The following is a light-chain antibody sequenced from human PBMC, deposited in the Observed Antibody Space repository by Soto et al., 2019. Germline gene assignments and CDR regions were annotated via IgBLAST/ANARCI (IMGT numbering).Light chain of an antibody. CDR2: DAS. V-gene: IGKV3-20*01. CDR3: QQTADSPLT. Sequence: EIVLTQSPGTLSLSPGERATLSCRARQSVSNNYVAWYQHEPGQAPRLLIHDASSRATGIPDRFSGGGSGTDFTLTISRLEPEDFAVYFCQQTADSPLTFGQGTRVDIK. J-gene: IGKJ1*01. CDR1: QSVSNNY.